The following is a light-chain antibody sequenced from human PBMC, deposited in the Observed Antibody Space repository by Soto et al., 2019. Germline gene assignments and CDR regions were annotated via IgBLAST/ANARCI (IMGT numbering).Light chain of an antibody. Sequence: QSVLTQPASVSESPGQSITISCTGTSSDVGGYSYVSWYQQHPGKVPKLMIYDVTNRPSGVSNRFSGSKSGNTASLTITGLQAEDEADYFCSSYTSGTTFVFGTGTKVTV. V-gene: IGLV2-14*03. CDR2: DVT. CDR1: SSDVGGYSY. J-gene: IGLJ1*01. CDR3: SSYTSGTTFV.